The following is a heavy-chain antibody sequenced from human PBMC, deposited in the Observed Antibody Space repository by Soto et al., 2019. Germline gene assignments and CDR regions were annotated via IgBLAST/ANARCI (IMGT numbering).Heavy chain of an antibody. V-gene: IGHV3-48*03. J-gene: IGHJ4*02. CDR1: GFTVSSCE. Sequence: EVQLVESGGGLVQPGGSLRLSCAASGFTVSSCEMNWVRQAPGKGLECVSYISSNGGTLYYADSVKGRFTISRDNAKNSLYLQMNSLRAEDTAVYYCARAGRLSDYWGQGTLVTVSS. CDR3: ARAGRLSDY. D-gene: IGHD3-16*02. CDR2: ISSNGGTL.